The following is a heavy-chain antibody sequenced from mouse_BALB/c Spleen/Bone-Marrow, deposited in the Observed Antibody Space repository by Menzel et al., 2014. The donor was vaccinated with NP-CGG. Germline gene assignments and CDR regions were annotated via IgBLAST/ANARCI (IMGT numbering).Heavy chain of an antibody. CDR2: IDPDDSET. Sequence: QVQLKESGAELVRPGASVKLSCKASGNTFTNYWMSWVKQRPEQGLEWIGRIDPDDSETHYNQKFKDKAILTVDKSSSTAYMQFSSLTSEDSAVYYCVHFGFAYWGQGTLVTVSA. CDR3: VHFGFAY. V-gene: IGHV1-52*01. J-gene: IGHJ3*01. CDR1: GNTFTNYW.